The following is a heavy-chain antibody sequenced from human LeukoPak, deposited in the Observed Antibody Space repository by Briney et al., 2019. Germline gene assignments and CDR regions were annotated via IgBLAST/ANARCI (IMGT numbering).Heavy chain of an antibody. Sequence: PGGSLRLSCAASGFTINRNAMSWVRQAPGKGLEWVSIISGSGTNTYYADSVKGRFTISRDNSKNTLYLQMNSLRTEDTAIYYCAKDDYYDSSGYLFDYWGQGTLVTVSS. CDR1: GFTINRNA. V-gene: IGHV3-23*01. D-gene: IGHD3-22*01. CDR2: ISGSGTNT. J-gene: IGHJ4*02. CDR3: AKDDYYDSSGYLFDY.